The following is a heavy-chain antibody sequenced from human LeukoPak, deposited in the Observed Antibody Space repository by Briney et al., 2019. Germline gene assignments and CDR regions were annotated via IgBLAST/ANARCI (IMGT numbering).Heavy chain of an antibody. V-gene: IGHV3-21*01. CDR1: GFTFSSYS. CDR3: ASNPVAPQYYYGMDV. J-gene: IGHJ6*02. Sequence: GGSLRLSCAASGFTFSSYSMNWVRQAPGKGLEWVSSISSSSSYIYYADSVKGRFTISRNNSKNTLYLQMNSLRAEDTAVYYCASNPVAPQYYYGMDVWGQGTTVTVSS. D-gene: IGHD6-19*01. CDR2: ISSSSSYI.